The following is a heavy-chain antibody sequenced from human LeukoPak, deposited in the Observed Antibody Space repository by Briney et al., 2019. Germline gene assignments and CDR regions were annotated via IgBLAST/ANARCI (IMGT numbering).Heavy chain of an antibody. D-gene: IGHD5-18*01. CDR2: ISSSSTYI. J-gene: IGHJ4*02. CDR1: GFTFTSYS. Sequence: GGSLRLSCAASGFTFTSYSMNWVRQAPGKGLEWVSSISSSSTYIYYTDSVKGRFTISRDNTKNSLYLEMNSLRAEDTAVYYCARGTNTAMGVDNWGQGTLVTVSS. CDR3: ARGTNTAMGVDN. V-gene: IGHV3-21*01.